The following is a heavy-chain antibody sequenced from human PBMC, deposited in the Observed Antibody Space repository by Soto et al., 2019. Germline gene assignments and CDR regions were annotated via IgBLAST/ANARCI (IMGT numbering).Heavy chain of an antibody. V-gene: IGHV3-13*05. CDR1: GFTFRNYD. CDR3: ARTDRDFYGLDV. CDR2: ISAAGDP. J-gene: IGHJ6*02. Sequence: EVQLVESGGGLVQPGGSLRLSCEASGFTFRNYDMHWVRQGTGKGLEWVSGISAAGDPDYADSVEGRFTISRENAQNSFFLQMNRGRVGDTAVYYCARTDRDFYGLDVWGQGTTVIVSS.